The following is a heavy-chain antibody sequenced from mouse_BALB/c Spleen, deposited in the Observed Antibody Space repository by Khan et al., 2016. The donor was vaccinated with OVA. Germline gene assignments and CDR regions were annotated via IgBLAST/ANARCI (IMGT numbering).Heavy chain of an antibody. CDR3: ARDYWFVY. J-gene: IGHJ3*01. CDR2: ISSGGRT. V-gene: IGHV5-6-5*01. CDR1: GFTFSNYA. Sequence: EVQLLEPGGGLVKPGGSLKVSCAASGFTFSNYAMSWVRQTPEKRLEWVASISSGGRTYYPDSVKGRFTISRDNARNILYLQMSSLRSEDTAMYYCARDYWFVYWGQGTLVTVSA.